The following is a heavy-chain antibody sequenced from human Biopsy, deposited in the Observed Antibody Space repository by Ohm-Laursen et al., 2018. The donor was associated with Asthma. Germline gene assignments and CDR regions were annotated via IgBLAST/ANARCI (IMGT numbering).Heavy chain of an antibody. V-gene: IGHV3-30*03. CDR1: GFTFSSYG. Sequence: SLRLSCAASGFTFSSYGMHWVRQAPGKGLEGVAVISYDGSNKYYADSVKGRFTISRDNSKNTLYLQMNSLRAEDTAVYYCARDEAVVVPAAIPGNWFDPWGQGTLVTVSS. J-gene: IGHJ5*02. CDR3: ARDEAVVVPAAIPGNWFDP. D-gene: IGHD2-2*01. CDR2: ISYDGSNK.